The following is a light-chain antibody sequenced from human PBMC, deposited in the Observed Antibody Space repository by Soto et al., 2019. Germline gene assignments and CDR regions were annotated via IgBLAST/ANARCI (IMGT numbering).Light chain of an antibody. V-gene: IGKV1-12*01. J-gene: IGKJ1*01. CDR1: QGISSW. CDR2: AAS. CDR3: QQANTFPWT. Sequence: DIQMTQSPSSVSASVGDRVTITCRASQGISSWLAWYQHKPGKAPKLLIYAASSLQSEVPSRFSGSGSGTEFTLTISSLQPEDFATYYCQQANTFPWTFGQGTMVEIK.